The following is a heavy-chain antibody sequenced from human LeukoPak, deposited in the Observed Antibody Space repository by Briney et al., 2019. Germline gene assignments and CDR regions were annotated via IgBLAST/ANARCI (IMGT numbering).Heavy chain of an antibody. CDR1: GYTFTSYY. Sequence: GASVKVSCKASGYTFTSYYMHWVRQAPGQGLEWMGIINPSGGSTSYAQKFQGRVTMTRDMSTSTVYMELSSLRSEDTAVYYCARVGTLGYSYNYFDYWGQGTLVTVSS. CDR2: INPSGGST. CDR3: ARVGTLGYSYNYFDY. J-gene: IGHJ4*02. D-gene: IGHD5-18*01. V-gene: IGHV1-46*01.